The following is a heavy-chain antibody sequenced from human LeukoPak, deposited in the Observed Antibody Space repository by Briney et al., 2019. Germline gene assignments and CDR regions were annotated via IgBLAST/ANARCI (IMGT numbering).Heavy chain of an antibody. D-gene: IGHD2/OR15-2a*01. CDR3: VSFYETY. CDR2: ISYDGSNK. V-gene: IGHV3-30-3*01. J-gene: IGHJ4*02. Sequence: SGGSLRLSCAASGFTFSGYPIHWVRQAPGKGLEWVAVISYDGSNKYYADSVKGRFTISRDNSKNTLYLQMNSLRAEDTAVYYCVSFYETYWGRGTLVTVSS. CDR1: GFTFSGYP.